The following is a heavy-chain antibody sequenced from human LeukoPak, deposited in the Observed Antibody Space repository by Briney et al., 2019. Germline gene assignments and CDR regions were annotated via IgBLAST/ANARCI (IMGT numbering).Heavy chain of an antibody. CDR2: ISSSGSTI. CDR1: GFTFSDYY. J-gene: IGHJ6*04. CDR3: ARDTPPYDSSGYYYPMDV. Sequence: GGSLRLSCAASGFTFSDYYMSWIRQAPGKGLEWVSYISSSGSTIYYADSVKGRFTISRDNAKNSLYLQMNSLRAEDTAVYYCARDTPPYDSSGYYYPMDVWSKGTTVTVSA. V-gene: IGHV3-11*01. D-gene: IGHD3-22*01.